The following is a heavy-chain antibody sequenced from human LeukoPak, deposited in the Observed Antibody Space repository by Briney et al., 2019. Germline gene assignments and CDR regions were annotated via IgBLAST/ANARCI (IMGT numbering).Heavy chain of an antibody. Sequence: ASVKVSCKASGYTFTSYAMHWVRQAPGQRLEWMGWINAGNGNTKYSQKFQGRVTITADRSTSTVFMELSSLGSEDTAVYYCAREGPGDRARWWGGGSDDVEASKPYDYWGQGTLVTVSS. CDR1: GYTFTSYA. CDR3: AREGPGDRARWWGGGSDDVEASKPYDY. J-gene: IGHJ4*02. D-gene: IGHD2-15*01. CDR2: INAGNGNT. V-gene: IGHV1-3*01.